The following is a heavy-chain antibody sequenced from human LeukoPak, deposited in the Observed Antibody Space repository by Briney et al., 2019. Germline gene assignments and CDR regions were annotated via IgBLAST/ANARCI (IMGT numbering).Heavy chain of an antibody. CDR1: GYSFTRYW. CDR2: VYPDDSDT. D-gene: IGHD1-26*01. CDR3: ARPSGTYFPFDY. J-gene: IGHJ4*02. Sequence: GESLKISCKTSGYSFTRYWIAWVRQTPGKGLEWMGIVYPDDSDTRYCPAFQGQVTISADKSITTAYLHWSSLKASDTAVYYCARPSGTYFPFDYWGQGTLVTVSS. V-gene: IGHV5-51*01.